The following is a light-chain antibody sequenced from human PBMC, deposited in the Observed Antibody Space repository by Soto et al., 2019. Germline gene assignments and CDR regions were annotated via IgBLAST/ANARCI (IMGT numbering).Light chain of an antibody. CDR1: QGITNH. Sequence: DIQMTQSPSSLSASVGDRVTVTCRASQGITNHLAWYQHKPGTAPKLLIYAASIRATGVPARFSATGPETDFTLSISGLQSEDSAVYFCQQYNNWPFSFGQGTRLEI. CDR2: AAS. CDR3: QQYNNWPFS. J-gene: IGKJ5*01. V-gene: IGKV1-NL1*01.